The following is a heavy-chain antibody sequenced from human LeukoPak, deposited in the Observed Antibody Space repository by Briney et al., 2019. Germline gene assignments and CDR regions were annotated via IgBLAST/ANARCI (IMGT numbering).Heavy chain of an antibody. CDR1: GGSISSYY. J-gene: IGHJ5*02. CDR2: IYYSGST. Sequence: SETLSLTCTVSGGSISSYYWSWIRQPPGKGLEWIGYIYYSGSTNYNPSLKSRVTISVDTSKNQFSLKLSSVTAADTALYYCAKAAMVRGAIHSWFDPWGQGTLVTVSS. V-gene: IGHV4-59*01. CDR3: AKAAMVRGAIHSWFDP. D-gene: IGHD3-10*01.